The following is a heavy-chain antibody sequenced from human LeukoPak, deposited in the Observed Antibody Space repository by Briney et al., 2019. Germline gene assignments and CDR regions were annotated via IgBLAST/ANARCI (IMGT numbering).Heavy chain of an antibody. V-gene: IGHV4-61*02. CDR1: GGSISSGSYY. Sequence: SETLSLTCTVSGGSISSGSYYWSWIRQPAGKGLEWIGRIYTSGSTNYNPSLKRRVTISVDTSKNQFSLKLSSVTAADTAVYYCARSMGRELSNGYDYWGQGTLVTVSS. D-gene: IGHD3-16*02. CDR3: ARSMGRELSNGYDY. J-gene: IGHJ4*02. CDR2: IYTSGST.